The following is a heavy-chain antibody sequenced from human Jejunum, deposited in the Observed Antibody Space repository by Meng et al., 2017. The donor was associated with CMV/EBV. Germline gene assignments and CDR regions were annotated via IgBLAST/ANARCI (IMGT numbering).Heavy chain of an antibody. J-gene: IGHJ4*02. CDR1: GYTFSDYN. Sequence: QVQLVQSGAEVKKPGAPVKASCKASGYTFSDYNLHWVRQAPGHGLEWMGWIFPNTGGTNYAQQFQGRVTMTSDTSITTAYMELSGLTSDDTAVYYCARVLWFGDYSLSYWGQGTLVTVSS. V-gene: IGHV1-2*02. CDR2: IFPNTGGT. D-gene: IGHD3-10*01. CDR3: ARVLWFGDYSLSY.